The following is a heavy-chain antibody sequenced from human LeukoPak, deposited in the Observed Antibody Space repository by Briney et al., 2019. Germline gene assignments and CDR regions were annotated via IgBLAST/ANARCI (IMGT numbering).Heavy chain of an antibody. D-gene: IGHD6-13*01. J-gene: IGHJ4*02. V-gene: IGHV1-46*01. CDR2: INPSGGST. CDR3: ARDGIAAAGIAAYFDY. CDR1: AYTFTSYY. Sequence: GASVKVSCKASAYTFTSYYVHWVRQAPGQGLEWMGIINPSGGSTSYAQKFQGRVTMTRDMSTSTVYMELSSLRSEDTAVYYCARDGIAAAGIAAYFDYWGQGTLVTVSS.